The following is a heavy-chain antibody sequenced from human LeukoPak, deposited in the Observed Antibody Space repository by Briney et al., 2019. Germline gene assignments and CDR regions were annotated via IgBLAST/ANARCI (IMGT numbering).Heavy chain of an antibody. J-gene: IGHJ3*02. CDR3: AKDRDDYVWGSYLGAFDI. CDR1: GFTFSSYA. D-gene: IGHD3-16*01. Sequence: PGGSLRLSCAASGFTFSSYAMSWVRQAPGKGLEWVSLISGAGTSTYYVDSVKGRFTISRDNFKNTLYLQMNSLRAEDSAVYYCAKDRDDYVWGSYLGAFDIWGQGTMVTVSS. V-gene: IGHV3-23*01. CDR2: ISGAGTST.